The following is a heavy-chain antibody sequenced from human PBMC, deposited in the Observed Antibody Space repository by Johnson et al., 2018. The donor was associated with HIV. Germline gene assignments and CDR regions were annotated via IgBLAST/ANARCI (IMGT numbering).Heavy chain of an antibody. J-gene: IGHJ3*02. CDR2: IRYDGSNK. CDR3: AKAGDYYDSSGYYDAFDI. CDR1: GFTFSSYG. D-gene: IGHD3-22*01. V-gene: IGHV3-30*02. Sequence: QMLLVESGGGVVQPGGSLRLSCAASGFTFSSYGMHWVRQAPGKGLEWVAFIRYDGSNKYYADSVKGRFTISRDHSKNTLYLQMNSLRAEDTAVYYCAKAGDYYDSSGYYDAFDIWGQGTMVTVSS.